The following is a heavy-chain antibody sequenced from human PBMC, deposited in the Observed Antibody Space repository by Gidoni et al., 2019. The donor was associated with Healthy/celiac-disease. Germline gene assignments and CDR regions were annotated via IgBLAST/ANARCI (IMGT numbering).Heavy chain of an antibody. CDR2: INHSGST. Sequence: QLQLQQWGAGRLKPSETLSLTCAVYGGSFSGYYWGWIRQPQGKGLEWIGEINHSGSTNYNPSIKSRVTISVDTSKNQFSLKLSSVTAADTAVYYCARGSGSYWGQGTLVTVSS. CDR3: ARGSGSY. D-gene: IGHD6-25*01. V-gene: IGHV4-34*01. CDR1: GGSFSGYY. J-gene: IGHJ4*02.